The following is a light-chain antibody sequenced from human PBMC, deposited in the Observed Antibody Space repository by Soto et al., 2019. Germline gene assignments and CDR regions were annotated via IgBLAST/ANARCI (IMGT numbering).Light chain of an antibody. CDR2: DAS. CDR3: QQYGDDLRT. V-gene: IGKV1-33*01. CDR1: QDVNNY. J-gene: IGKJ4*01. Sequence: DIQMTQSPSSLSASVGDRVSITCQASQDVNNYVNWYQQKSGKAPKLLIYDASNLQTGVPSRFSGSGYGTSFALIISSLQPEDIATYYCQQYGDDLRTFGGGTKVEI.